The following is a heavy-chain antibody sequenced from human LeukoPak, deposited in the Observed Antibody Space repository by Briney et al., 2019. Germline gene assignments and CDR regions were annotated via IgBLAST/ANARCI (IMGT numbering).Heavy chain of an antibody. V-gene: IGHV3-30*02. Sequence: PGGSLRLSCAASGFTFSSYGMHWVRQAPGKGLEWVAFIRYDGSNKYYADSVKGRFTTSRDNSKNTLYLQMNSLRAEDTAVYYCAKALYYYDSSGYYRGFDYWGQGTLVTVSS. CDR3: AKALYYYDSSGYYRGFDY. J-gene: IGHJ4*02. CDR1: GFTFSSYG. D-gene: IGHD3-22*01. CDR2: IRYDGSNK.